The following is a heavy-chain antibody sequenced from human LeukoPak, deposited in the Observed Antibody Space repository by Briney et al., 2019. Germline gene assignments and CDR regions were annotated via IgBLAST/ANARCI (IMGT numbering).Heavy chain of an antibody. D-gene: IGHD1-26*01. Sequence: PGGSLRLSCAASGFTVSSNYMSWVRQAPGKGLEWVSVIYSGGSTYYADSVKGRFTISRDNARNSLFLQMNSLRAEDTAVYYCARDYLSWGLQVPYYFDYWGRGTLVSVSS. CDR2: IYSGGST. CDR1: GFTVSSNY. J-gene: IGHJ4*02. V-gene: IGHV3-66*01. CDR3: ARDYLSWGLQVPYYFDY.